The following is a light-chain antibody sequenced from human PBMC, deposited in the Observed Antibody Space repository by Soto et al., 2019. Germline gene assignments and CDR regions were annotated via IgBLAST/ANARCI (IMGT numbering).Light chain of an antibody. Sequence: QSVLTQPRSVSGSPGQSVTISCTGTSSDVGSYNYVSWYQQHPGKAPKLMIYDVSKRPSGVPDRFSGSKSGNTASLTISGLQAEDEADYSCCSYAGRNLFLVFGGGTKLTVL. CDR3: CSYAGRNLFLV. CDR2: DVS. V-gene: IGLV2-11*01. J-gene: IGLJ2*01. CDR1: SSDVGSYNY.